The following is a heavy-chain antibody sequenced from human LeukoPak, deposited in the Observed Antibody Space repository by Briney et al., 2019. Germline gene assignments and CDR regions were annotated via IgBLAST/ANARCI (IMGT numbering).Heavy chain of an antibody. CDR1: GFTFSSYA. J-gene: IGHJ6*02. Sequence: GGSLRLSCAASGFTFSSYAMHWVRQAPGKGLEWVAVISYDGSNKYYADSVKGRFTISRDNSKNTLYLQMNSLRAEDTSVYYCARGRFSTLTTYYYGMDVWGQGTTVTVSS. V-gene: IGHV3-30-3*01. CDR3: ARGRFSTLTTYYYGMDV. CDR2: ISYDGSNK. D-gene: IGHD2/OR15-2a*01.